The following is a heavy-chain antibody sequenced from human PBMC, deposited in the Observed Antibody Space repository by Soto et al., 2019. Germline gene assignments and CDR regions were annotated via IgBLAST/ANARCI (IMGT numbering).Heavy chain of an antibody. D-gene: IGHD3-10*01. CDR2: ISTYTGNT. J-gene: IGHJ6*02. Sequence: QVHLVQSGAEVKKPGASVKVSCKASGYTFTNYDINWVRQAPGQGLEWMGWISTYTGNTNYAQKLQGRVTMTTDTSTSTAYMELRSLRSDDTAVYYCARGYYYGSGRPTPGGMDVWGQGTKVTVSS. V-gene: IGHV1-18*01. CDR3: ARGYYYGSGRPTPGGMDV. CDR1: GYTFTNYD.